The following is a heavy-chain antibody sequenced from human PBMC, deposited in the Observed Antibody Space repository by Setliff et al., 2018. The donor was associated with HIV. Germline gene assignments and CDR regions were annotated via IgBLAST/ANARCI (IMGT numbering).Heavy chain of an antibody. V-gene: IGHV3-9*01. CDR3: ARYNWNPLGYRFDY. CDR1: GFIFDDYA. CDR2: ISWNSGGI. Sequence: GGSLRLSCAASGFIFDDYAMHWVRQAPGKGLEWVSGISWNSGGILYADSVKGRFTISRDNAKNSLYLQMNSLRAEDTAVYYCARYNWNPLGYRFDYWGQGTLVTVSS. D-gene: IGHD1-20*01. J-gene: IGHJ4*02.